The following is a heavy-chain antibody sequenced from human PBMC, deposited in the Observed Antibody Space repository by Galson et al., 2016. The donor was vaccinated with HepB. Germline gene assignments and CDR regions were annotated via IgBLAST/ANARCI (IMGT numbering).Heavy chain of an antibody. CDR2: ISYDGSSK. D-gene: IGHD1-26*01. CDR3: AKDRGSGSYYPFYFDY. V-gene: IGHV3-30*18. J-gene: IGHJ4*02. Sequence: SLRLSCAASGFIFSNYGMHWVRQAPGKGLEWVAVISYDGSSKDYADSVKGRFTISRDNPKNTLYLQMNSLRAEDTAVYYCAKDRGSGSYYPFYFDYWGQGTLVTVSS. CDR1: GFIFSNYG.